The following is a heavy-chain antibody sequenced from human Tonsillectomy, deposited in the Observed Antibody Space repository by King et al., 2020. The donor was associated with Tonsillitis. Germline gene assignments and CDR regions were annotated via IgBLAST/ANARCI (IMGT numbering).Heavy chain of an antibody. Sequence: VQLRESGPGLVKPSETLSLTCAVSGYSISSGYYWGWIRQPPGKGLEWIGSIYHSGSTYYNPSLKSRVTISVDTSKNQFSLKLSSVTAADTAVYYCARDILTGYTYFDYWGQGTLVTVSS. V-gene: IGHV4-38-2*02. J-gene: IGHJ4*02. CDR3: ARDILTGYTYFDY. CDR1: GYSISSGYY. D-gene: IGHD3-9*01. CDR2: IYHSGST.